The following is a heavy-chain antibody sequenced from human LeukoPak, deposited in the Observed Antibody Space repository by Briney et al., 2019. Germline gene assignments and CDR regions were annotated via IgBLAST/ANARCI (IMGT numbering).Heavy chain of an antibody. Sequence: GGSLRLSCAAAGFTFSSYSMNWVRQAPGKGLERVSAISTSSSYIYYADSVKGRFTISRDNAKNSLYLQMNSLRAEDTAVYYCARDDKYYDFWSGYYKAIYFDYWGQGTLVTVSS. J-gene: IGHJ4*02. D-gene: IGHD3-3*01. CDR2: ISTSSSYI. CDR3: ARDDKYYDFWSGYYKAIYFDY. CDR1: GFTFSSYS. V-gene: IGHV3-21*01.